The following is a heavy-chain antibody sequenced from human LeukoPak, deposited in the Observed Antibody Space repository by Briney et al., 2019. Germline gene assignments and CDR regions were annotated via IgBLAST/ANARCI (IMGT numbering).Heavy chain of an antibody. D-gene: IGHD3-22*01. V-gene: IGHV3-48*04. CDR1: GFTFSSYS. CDR2: ISSSSSTI. CDR3: ASGAKYYYDSSGALGY. Sequence: PGGSLRLSCAASGFTFSSYSMNWVRQAPGQGLEWVSYISSSSSTIYYADSVKGRFTISRDNAKNSLYLQMNSLRAEDTAVYYCASGAKYYYDSSGALGYWGQGTLVTVSS. J-gene: IGHJ4*02.